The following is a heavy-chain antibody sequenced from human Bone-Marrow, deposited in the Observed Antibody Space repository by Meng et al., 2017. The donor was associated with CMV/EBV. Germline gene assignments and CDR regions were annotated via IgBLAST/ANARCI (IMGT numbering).Heavy chain of an antibody. J-gene: IGHJ6*02. D-gene: IGHD3-16*01. V-gene: IGHV3-21*01. CDR2: ISSSSSYI. CDR1: GFTFSSYS. Sequence: GEYLKTSCPASGFTFSSYSMNWVRQAPGKGLEWVSSISSSSSYIYYADSVKGRFTISRDNAKNSLYLQMNSLRAEDTAVYYCARYPFGGEYYGMDVWGQGTTVTVSS. CDR3: ARYPFGGEYYGMDV.